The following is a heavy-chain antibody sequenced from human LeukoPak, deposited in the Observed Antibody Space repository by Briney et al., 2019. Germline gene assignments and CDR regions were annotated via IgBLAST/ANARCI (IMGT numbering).Heavy chain of an antibody. J-gene: IGHJ4*02. Sequence: PGGSLRLSCAASGFTFSSYSMNWVRQAPGKGLEWVSYISSSSSTIYYADSVKGRFTISRDNAKNSLYLQMNSLRDEDTAVYYCARDSLGPYYYDSSGPWDYFDYWGQGTLVTVSS. V-gene: IGHV3-48*02. CDR3: ARDSLGPYYYDSSGPWDYFDY. CDR1: GFTFSSYS. D-gene: IGHD3-22*01. CDR2: ISSSSSTI.